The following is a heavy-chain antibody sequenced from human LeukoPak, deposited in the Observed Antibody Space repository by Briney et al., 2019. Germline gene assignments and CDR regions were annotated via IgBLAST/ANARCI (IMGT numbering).Heavy chain of an antibody. CDR3: ARFMAWGPIDAFDI. J-gene: IGHJ3*02. V-gene: IGHV3-9*01. D-gene: IGHD3-10*01. CDR2: ISWNSGSI. Sequence: PGGSLRLSCAASGFTFDDYAMHWVRQAPGKGLEWVSGISWNSGSIGYADSVKGRFTISRDNAKNSLYLQMNSLRAEDTAVYYCARFMAWGPIDAFDIWGQGTMVTVSS. CDR1: GFTFDDYA.